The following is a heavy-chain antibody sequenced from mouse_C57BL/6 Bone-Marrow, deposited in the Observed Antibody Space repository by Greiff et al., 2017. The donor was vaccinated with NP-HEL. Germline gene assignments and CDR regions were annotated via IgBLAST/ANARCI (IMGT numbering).Heavy chain of an antibody. CDR3: AKAIYYGYDGPYFDY. D-gene: IGHD2-2*01. V-gene: IGHV1-80*01. Sequence: QVQLKQSGAELVKPGASVKISCKASGYAFSSYWMNWVKQRPGKGLEWIGQIYPGDGDTNYNGKFKGKATLTADKSSSTAYMQLSSLTSEDSAVYVCAKAIYYGYDGPYFDYWGQGTTLTVSS. CDR1: GYAFSSYW. CDR2: IYPGDGDT. J-gene: IGHJ2*01.